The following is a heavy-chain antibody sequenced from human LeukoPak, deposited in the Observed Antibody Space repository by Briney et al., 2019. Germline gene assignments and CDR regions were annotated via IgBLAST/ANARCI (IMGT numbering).Heavy chain of an antibody. V-gene: IGHV1-18*01. CDR1: GYTFTSYG. CDR3: ARDEARYSSGYYPNWFDP. Sequence: GASVKVSCKASGYTFTSYGISWVRQAPGQGLEWMGWISGYNGYTHYANNHQGRVTMTTDTSTSTAYMELRSLRSDDTAVYYCARDEARYSSGYYPNWFDPWGQEPWSPSPQ. J-gene: IGHJ5*02. CDR2: ISGYNGYT. D-gene: IGHD3-22*01.